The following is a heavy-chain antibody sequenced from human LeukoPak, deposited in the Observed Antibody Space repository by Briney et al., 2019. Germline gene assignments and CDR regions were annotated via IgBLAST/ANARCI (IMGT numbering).Heavy chain of an antibody. CDR2: INHSGST. D-gene: IGHD5-24*01. J-gene: IGHJ4*02. Sequence: PSETLSLTCAVYGGSFSGYYWSWIRKPPGKGLGWIGEINHSGSTNYNPSLKSRVTISVGTYKNRFSLKLSSVTAADTAVYYCARRNYNYDFWGQGTLVTVSS. CDR3: ARRNYNYDF. CDR1: GGSFSGYY. V-gene: IGHV4-34*01.